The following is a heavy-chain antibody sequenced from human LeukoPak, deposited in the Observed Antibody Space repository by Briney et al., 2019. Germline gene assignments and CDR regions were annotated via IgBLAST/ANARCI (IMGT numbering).Heavy chain of an antibody. CDR3: ARELQQLVRSGYYYCMDV. J-gene: IGHJ6*03. V-gene: IGHV1-2*06. D-gene: IGHD6-13*01. Sequence: ASVKVSCKASGYTFTGYYMHWVRQAPGQGLEWMGRINPNSGGTNYAQKFQGRVTMTRDTSISTAYMELSRLRSDDTAVYYCARELQQLVRSGYYYCMDVWGKGTAVTVSS. CDR2: INPNSGGT. CDR1: GYTFTGYY.